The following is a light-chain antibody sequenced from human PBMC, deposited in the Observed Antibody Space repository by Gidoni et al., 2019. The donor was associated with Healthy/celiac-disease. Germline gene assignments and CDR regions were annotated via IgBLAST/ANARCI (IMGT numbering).Light chain of an antibody. V-gene: IGKV1-5*03. J-gene: IGKJ1*01. CDR2: KAS. CDR3: QQYNSYSPWT. Sequence: DIQMTQSPSTLSASVGDRVTITCRASQSSSSWLAWYQQKTGKAPKRLIYKASSLESGVPTRFSGSRSGTEFTLTISSLQPDDFATYYCQQYNSYSPWTFGQGTKVEIK. CDR1: QSSSSW.